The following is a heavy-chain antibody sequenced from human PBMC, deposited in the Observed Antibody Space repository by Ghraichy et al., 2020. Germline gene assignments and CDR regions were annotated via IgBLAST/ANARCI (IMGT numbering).Heavy chain of an antibody. CDR2: IYSGGST. D-gene: IGHD1-26*01. CDR3: AREGWELPYYYYGMDV. Sequence: GESLNISCAASGFTVSSNYMSWVRQAPGKGLEWVSVIYSGGSTYYADSVKGRFTISRDNSKNTLYLQMNSLRAEDTAVYYCAREGWELPYYYYGMDVWGQGTTVTVSS. CDR1: GFTVSSNY. V-gene: IGHV3-66*02. J-gene: IGHJ6*02.